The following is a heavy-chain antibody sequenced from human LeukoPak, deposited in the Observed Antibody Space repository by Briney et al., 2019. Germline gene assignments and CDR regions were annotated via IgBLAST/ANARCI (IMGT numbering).Heavy chain of an antibody. J-gene: IGHJ6*02. Sequence: GGSLRLSCAASGFTFGSYWMSWVRQAPGKGLEWVANIKQDGSEKYYVDSVKGRFTISRDNAKNSLYLQMNSLRAEDTAVYYCARVSSYYGMDVWGQGTTVTVSS. CDR3: ARVSSYYGMDV. D-gene: IGHD3-3*02. V-gene: IGHV3-7*01. CDR1: GFTFGSYW. CDR2: IKQDGSEK.